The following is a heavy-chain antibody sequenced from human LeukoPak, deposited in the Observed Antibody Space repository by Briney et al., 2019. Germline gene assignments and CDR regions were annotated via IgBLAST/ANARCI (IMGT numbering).Heavy chain of an antibody. CDR1: GYTFTGYY. CDR3: ARDLFGYSSGWPYYYYYMDV. D-gene: IGHD6-19*01. V-gene: IGHV1-2*02. J-gene: IGHJ6*03. Sequence: ASVKVSCKASGYTFTGYYMHWVRQAPGQGLEWMGWINPNSGGTNYAQKFQGRVTMTRDTSISTAYMELSRLRSDDTAVYYCARDLFGYSSGWPYYYYYMDVWGKGTTVTVSS. CDR2: INPNSGGT.